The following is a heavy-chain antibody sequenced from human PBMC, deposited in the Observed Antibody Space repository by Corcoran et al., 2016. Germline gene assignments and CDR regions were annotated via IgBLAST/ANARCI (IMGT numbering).Heavy chain of an antibody. J-gene: IGHJ2*01. D-gene: IGHD6-19*01. CDR2: IKQDGSEK. Sequence: EVQLVESGGGLVQPGGSLRLSCAASGFTFSSYWMSWVRQAPGKGLEWVANIKQDGSEKYYVDSVKGRFTISRDNAKNSLYLQMNSLRAEDTAVYYCARDPLFSRGWRTGDWYFDLWGRGTLVTVSS. CDR1: GFTFSSYW. CDR3: ARDPLFSRGWRTGDWYFDL. V-gene: IGHV3-7*03.